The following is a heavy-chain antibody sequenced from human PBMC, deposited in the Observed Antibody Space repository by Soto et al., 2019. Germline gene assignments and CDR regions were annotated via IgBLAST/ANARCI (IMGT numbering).Heavy chain of an antibody. CDR3: ARGMTTVTVLFDY. J-gene: IGHJ4*02. CDR2: IYYSGST. D-gene: IGHD4-17*01. CDR1: GGSISSGGYY. V-gene: IGHV4-31*03. Sequence: SETLSLTCTVSGGSISSGGYYWSWIRQHPGKGLEWIGYIYYSGSTYYNPSLKSRVTISVDTSKNQFSLKLSSVTAADTAVYYCARGMTTVTVLFDYWGQGTLVTVSS.